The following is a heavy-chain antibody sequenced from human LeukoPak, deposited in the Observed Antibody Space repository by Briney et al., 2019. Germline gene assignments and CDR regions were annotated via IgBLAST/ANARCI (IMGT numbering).Heavy chain of an antibody. D-gene: IGHD6-13*01. CDR3: ARQSGRAAAGFDY. CDR2: IYTSGST. V-gene: IGHV4-61*02. Sequence: SETLSLTCTVSGGSISSGSYYWSWIRQPAGKGLEWIGRIYTSGSTNYNPSLKSRVTISVDTSKNQFSLKLSSVTAADTAVYYCARQSGRAAAGFDYWGQGTLDTVSS. CDR1: GGSISSGSYY. J-gene: IGHJ4*02.